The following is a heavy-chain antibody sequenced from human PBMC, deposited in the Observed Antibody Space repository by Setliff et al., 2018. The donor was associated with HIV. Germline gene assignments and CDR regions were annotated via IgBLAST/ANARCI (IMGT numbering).Heavy chain of an antibody. J-gene: IGHJ4*02. D-gene: IGHD2-21*02. Sequence: ASVKVSCKAFGYTFTSYCRHWVRQAPGQGLEWLVMVNPSGGSIAYAQRFQGRVTMTRDTSMNTAYMELSRLRSADTAVYYCALLNHIVVVTALLPGDYWGQGTPVTVSS. CDR2: VNPSGGSI. CDR3: ALLNHIVVVTALLPGDY. CDR1: GYTFTSYC. V-gene: IGHV1-46*01.